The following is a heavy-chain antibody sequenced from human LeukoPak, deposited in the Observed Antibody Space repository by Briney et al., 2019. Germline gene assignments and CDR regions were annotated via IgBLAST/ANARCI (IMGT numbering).Heavy chain of an antibody. CDR2: INDSGST. Sequence: SETLSLTCDVYGGSLSGFYWIWIRQSPGTGLQWIGEINDSGSTYYNPSLKSRVTISVDTSKNQFSLKLSSVTAADTAVYYCGRPLSYYSDSSGDNAFDIWGQGTMVTVSS. J-gene: IGHJ3*02. D-gene: IGHD3-22*01. V-gene: IGHV4-34*01. CDR3: GRPLSYYSDSSGDNAFDI. CDR1: GGSLSGFY.